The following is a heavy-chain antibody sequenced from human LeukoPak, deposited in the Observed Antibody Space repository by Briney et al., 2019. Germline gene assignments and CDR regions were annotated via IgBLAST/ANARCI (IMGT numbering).Heavy chain of an antibody. CDR1: GFTFSSYG. V-gene: IGHV3-30*18. CDR2: ISYDGSNK. Sequence: PGRSLRLSCAASGFTFSSYGMHWVRQAPGKGLEWVAVISYDGSNKYYADSVKGRFTISRDNSKNTLYLQMNSLRAEDTAVYYCAKASGSGYCSGGSCYSDAFDIWGQGTMVTVSS. D-gene: IGHD2-15*01. J-gene: IGHJ3*02. CDR3: AKASGSGYCSGGSCYSDAFDI.